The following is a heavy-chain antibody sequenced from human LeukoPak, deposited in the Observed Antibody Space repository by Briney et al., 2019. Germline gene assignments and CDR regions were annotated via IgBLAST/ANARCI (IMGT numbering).Heavy chain of an antibody. J-gene: IGHJ5*02. Sequence: GESLKISCKGSGYSFTSYWIGWVRQMPGKGLEWMGIIYPGDSDTGYSTSFQGQVTISADKSISTAYLQWSSLKASDTAMYYCARLTYCSGGSCYSWFDPWGQGTLVTVSS. CDR1: GYSFTSYW. V-gene: IGHV5-51*01. CDR3: ARLTYCSGGSCYSWFDP. CDR2: IYPGDSDT. D-gene: IGHD2-15*01.